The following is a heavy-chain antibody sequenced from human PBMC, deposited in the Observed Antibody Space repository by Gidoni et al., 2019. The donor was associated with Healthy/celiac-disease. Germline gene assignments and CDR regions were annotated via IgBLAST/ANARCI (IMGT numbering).Heavy chain of an antibody. J-gene: IGHJ4*02. Sequence: QVQLQQWGAGLLKPSETLSLTCAVYGGSFSGYYWSWIRQPPGKGLEWIGEINHSGSTNYNPSLKSRVTISVDTSKNQFSLKLSSVTAADTAVYYCASDSSGYYRYYFDYWGQGTLVTVSS. CDR3: ASDSSGYYRYYFDY. CDR1: GGSFSGYY. D-gene: IGHD3-22*01. CDR2: INHSGST. V-gene: IGHV4-34*01.